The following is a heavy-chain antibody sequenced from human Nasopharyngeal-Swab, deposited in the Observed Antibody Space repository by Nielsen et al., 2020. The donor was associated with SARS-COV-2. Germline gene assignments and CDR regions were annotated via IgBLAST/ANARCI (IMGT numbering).Heavy chain of an antibody. CDR3: AKGPGYDILTGYFYYYYMDV. V-gene: IGHV3-23*01. Sequence: WIRQSPGKGLDWVSAISGIGGSTYYAVSVKGRFTISRDNSKDTLHLQMNSLRAEDTAVYYCAKGPGYDILTGYFYYYYMDVWGKGTTVTVSS. D-gene: IGHD3-9*01. J-gene: IGHJ6*03. CDR2: ISGIGGST.